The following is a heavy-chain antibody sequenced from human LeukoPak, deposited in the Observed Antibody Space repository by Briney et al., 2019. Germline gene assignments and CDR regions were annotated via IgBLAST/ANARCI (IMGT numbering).Heavy chain of an antibody. D-gene: IGHD2-15*01. Sequence: GASVKVSCKTSGYSFTGYWIHWVRQAPGQGFEWLGWINPNSGGTNCAQKFQDSVSMTRDTSINTVHMELSSLRLDDTAVYYCARGVAAGGRRLDPWGQGTLITVSS. CDR3: ARGVAAGGRRLDP. CDR2: INPNSGGT. J-gene: IGHJ5*02. CDR1: GYSFTGYW. V-gene: IGHV1-2*02.